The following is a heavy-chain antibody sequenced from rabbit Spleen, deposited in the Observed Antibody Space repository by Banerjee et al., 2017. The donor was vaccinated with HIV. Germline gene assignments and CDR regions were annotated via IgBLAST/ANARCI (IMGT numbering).Heavy chain of an antibody. J-gene: IGHJ3*01. Sequence: QSLEESGGDLVKPGASLTLTCKAAGLSFSSGHDICWVRQAPGKGLEWIACIYTGSSDSAYYASWAKVRFTISKTSSTTVTLQMTSLTAAYTATYFCARDLAGVIGWNFGWWGQGTLVTVS. CDR2: IYTGSSDSA. CDR1: GLSFSSGHD. V-gene: IGHV1S40*01. D-gene: IGHD4-1*01. CDR3: ARDLAGVIGWNFGW.